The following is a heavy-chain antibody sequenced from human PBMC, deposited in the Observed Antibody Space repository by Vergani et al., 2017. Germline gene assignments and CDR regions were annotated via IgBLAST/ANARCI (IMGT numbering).Heavy chain of an antibody. D-gene: IGHD2-2*01. CDR1: GGSISSGGYS. J-gene: IGHJ5*02. Sequence: QLQLQESGSGLVKPSQTLSLTCAVSGGSISSGGYSWSWIRQPPGKGLEWIGYIYHSGSTYYNPSLKSRVTISVDRSTNQFSLKLSSVTAADTAVYYCARGGPCSSTSCYAPLYNWFDPWGQGTLVTVAS. V-gene: IGHV4-30-2*01. CDR3: ARGGPCSSTSCYAPLYNWFDP. CDR2: IYHSGST.